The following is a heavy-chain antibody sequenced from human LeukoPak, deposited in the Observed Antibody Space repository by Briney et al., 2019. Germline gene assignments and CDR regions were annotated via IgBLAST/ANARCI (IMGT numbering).Heavy chain of an antibody. CDR3: ARDPPLGYCSGGSCYGGNY. D-gene: IGHD2-15*01. V-gene: IGHV3-21*01. J-gene: IGHJ4*02. Sequence: GGSLRLSCAASGFTFSSYSMNWVRQAPGKGLEWVSSISSSSSYIYYADSVKGRFTISRDNAMNSLYLQMNSLRAEDTAVYYCARDPPLGYCSGGSCYGGNYWGQGTLVTVSS. CDR1: GFTFSSYS. CDR2: ISSSSSYI.